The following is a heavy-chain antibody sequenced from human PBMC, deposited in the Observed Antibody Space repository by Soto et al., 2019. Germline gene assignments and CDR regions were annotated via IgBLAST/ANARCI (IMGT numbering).Heavy chain of an antibody. CDR2: IKQEGRES. V-gene: IGHV3-7*02. D-gene: IGHD5-12*01. Sequence: PGGSLILSCAASGFTFSSYWMSWVRQAPGKGLEWVANIKQEGRESHYVDSVKGRFTISRDNAKNSLYLQMNSLRVEDTGLYYCVGSNIVSAWGQGTLVTVSS. J-gene: IGHJ5*02. CDR1: GFTFSSYW. CDR3: VGSNIVSA.